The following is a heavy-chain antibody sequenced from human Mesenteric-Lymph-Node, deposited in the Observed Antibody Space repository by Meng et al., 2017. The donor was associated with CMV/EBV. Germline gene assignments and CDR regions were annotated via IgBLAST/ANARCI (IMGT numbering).Heavy chain of an antibody. D-gene: IGHD6-6*01. CDR1: GFTFSSYA. J-gene: IGHJ6*02. V-gene: IGHV3-23*01. CDR3: AKDLGHSSSGYYYYGMDG. Sequence: GESLKISCAASGFTFSSYAMSWVRQAPGKGLEWVSLISGSGGSAYYADSVKGRFTISRDNSKNTLYLQMNSLTAEDTAVYYCAKDLGHSSSGYYYYGMDGWGQGTTVTVSS. CDR2: ISGSGGSA.